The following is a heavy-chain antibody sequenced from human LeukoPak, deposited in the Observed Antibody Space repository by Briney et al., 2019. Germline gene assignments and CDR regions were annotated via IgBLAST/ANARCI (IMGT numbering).Heavy chain of an antibody. Sequence: ASVKVSCKASGYTFTSYDINWVRQATGQGLERMGWMNPNSGNTGYAQRFQGRVTMTRNTSISTAYMELSSLRSEDTAVYYCARGGLSPYYYGSGSYYTLDYWGQGTLVTVSS. CDR3: ARGGLSPYYYGSGSYYTLDY. CDR1: GYTFTSYD. D-gene: IGHD3-10*01. J-gene: IGHJ4*02. V-gene: IGHV1-8*01. CDR2: MNPNSGNT.